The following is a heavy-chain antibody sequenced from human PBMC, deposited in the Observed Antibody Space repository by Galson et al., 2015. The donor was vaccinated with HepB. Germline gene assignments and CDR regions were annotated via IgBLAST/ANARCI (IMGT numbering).Heavy chain of an antibody. CDR1: GGTFSSYA. CDR2: INAGNGNT. J-gene: IGHJ4*02. V-gene: IGHV1-3*01. Sequence: SVKVSCKASGGTFSSYAISWVRQAPGQGLEWMGWINAGNGNTKYSQKFQGRVTITRDTSASTAYMELSSLRSEDTAVYYCARTGSGSYSLDYWGQGTLVTVSS. CDR3: ARTGSGSYSLDY. D-gene: IGHD3-10*01.